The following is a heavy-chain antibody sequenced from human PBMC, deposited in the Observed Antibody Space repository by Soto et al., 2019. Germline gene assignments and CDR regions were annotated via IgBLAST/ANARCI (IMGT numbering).Heavy chain of an antibody. CDR3: AAGGYSSSEYYFDY. J-gene: IGHJ4*02. V-gene: IGHV1-18*01. CDR1: GYTFTSYF. D-gene: IGHD6-13*01. Sequence: ASVKVSCKASGYTFTSYFISWVRQAPGQGLEWMGWISAYNGNTNYAQKLQGRVTMTTDTSTSTAYMELRSLRSDDTAVYYCAAGGYSSSEYYFDYWGQGTLVTVSS. CDR2: ISAYNGNT.